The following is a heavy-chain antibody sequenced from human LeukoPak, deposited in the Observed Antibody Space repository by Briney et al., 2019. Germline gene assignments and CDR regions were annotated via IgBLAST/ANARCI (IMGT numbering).Heavy chain of an antibody. CDR1: GYTFTSYY. CDR2: INSSGGST. Sequence: ASVKVSCKGSGYTFTSYYMHWVRQAPGQGREWMGIINSSGGSTSYAQKFQGRVTMTRDMSTSTVYMELSSLRSEDTAVYYCARDHGTMISREWAFDIWGQGTMVTVSS. J-gene: IGHJ3*02. V-gene: IGHV1-46*01. D-gene: IGHD3-22*01. CDR3: ARDHGTMISREWAFDI.